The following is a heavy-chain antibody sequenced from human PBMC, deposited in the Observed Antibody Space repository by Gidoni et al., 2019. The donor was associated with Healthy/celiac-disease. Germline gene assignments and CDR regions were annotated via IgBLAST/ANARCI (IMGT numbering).Heavy chain of an antibody. J-gene: IGHJ4*02. CDR2: IYYRGST. V-gene: IGHV4-39*01. CDR3: ARHDVVTKGVDD. CDR1: GGSLSSSSYY. Sequence: QLQLQESGPGLVQPSETLSLTCTVSGGSLSSSSYYWGWIRQPPGKGLEWIGSIYYRGSTYYNPSLKSRVTISVDTSKNQFSRKRSSVTDADTAVYYCARHDVVTKGVDDWGQGTRVTVSS. D-gene: IGHD2-15*01.